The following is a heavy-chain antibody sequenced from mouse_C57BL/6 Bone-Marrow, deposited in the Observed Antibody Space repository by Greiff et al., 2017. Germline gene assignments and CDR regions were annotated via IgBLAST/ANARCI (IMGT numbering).Heavy chain of an antibody. CDR3: ARDSNYGDCAMDY. CDR2: IYPRSGNT. CDR1: GYTFTSYG. J-gene: IGHJ4*01. Sequence: QVQLKVSGAELARPGASVKLSCKASGYTFTSYGISWVKQRTGQGLEWIGEIYPRSGNTYYNEKFKGKATLTADKSSSTAYMELRSLTSEDSAVYFCARDSNYGDCAMDYWGQGTSVTVSS. V-gene: IGHV1-81*01. D-gene: IGHD2-5*01.